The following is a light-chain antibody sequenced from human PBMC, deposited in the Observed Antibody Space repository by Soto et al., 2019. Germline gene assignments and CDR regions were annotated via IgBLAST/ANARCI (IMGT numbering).Light chain of an antibody. CDR2: NVN. Sequence: QSALTQPASVSGSPGQSITISCTGASSDVGDYNYVSWHQQHPGKAPKVMIYNVNHRPSGVSNRFSGSKSGNTASLTISGLQAEDEADYYCSSYTSSTTLVVFGGGTKLTVL. J-gene: IGLJ2*01. CDR3: SSYTSSTTLVV. V-gene: IGLV2-14*01. CDR1: SSDVGDYNY.